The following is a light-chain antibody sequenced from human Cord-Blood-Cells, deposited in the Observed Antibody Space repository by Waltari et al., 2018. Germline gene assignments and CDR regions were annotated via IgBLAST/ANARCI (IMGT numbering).Light chain of an antibody. CDR1: SSDVGGYNY. V-gene: IGLV2-11*01. CDR2: DVR. CDR3: CSYAGSYTFV. J-gene: IGLJ3*02. Sequence: QSALTQPRSVSGSPGQSVTISCTGTSSDVGGYNYVSWYQQHPGKTPKLMIYDVRKRPSWVPGPLSGHKACNTASLTISGLQAGDEADYYCCSYAGSYTFVFGGGTKLTVL.